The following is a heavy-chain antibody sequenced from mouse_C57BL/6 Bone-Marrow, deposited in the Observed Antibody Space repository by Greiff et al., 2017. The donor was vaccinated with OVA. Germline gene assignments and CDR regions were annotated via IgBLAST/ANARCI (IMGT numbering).Heavy chain of an antibody. V-gene: IGHV4-1*01. CDR3: AREISYYYGSSSWDFEV. J-gene: IGHJ1*01. Sequence: EVQGVESGGGLVQPGGSLKLSCAASGIDFSRYWMSWVRRAPGKGLEWIGEINPDSSTINYAPSLKDKFIISRDNAKNTLYLQMSKVRSEDTALYYCAREISYYYGSSSWDFEVWGAGTTVTVSS. CDR2: INPDSSTI. CDR1: GIDFSRYW. D-gene: IGHD1-1*01.